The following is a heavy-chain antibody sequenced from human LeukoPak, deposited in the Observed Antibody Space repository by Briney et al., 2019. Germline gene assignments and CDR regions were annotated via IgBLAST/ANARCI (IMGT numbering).Heavy chain of an antibody. CDR1: GYPFTSYD. V-gene: IGHV1-8*01. J-gene: IGHJ4*02. CDR2: MNPNSGNT. Sequence: ASVKVCCKASGYPFTSYDINWVRQATGQGLEWMGWMNPNSGNTGYAQKFQGRVTMTRDTSISTAYMELSSLRSDDTAVYYCARTGGSLDYWGQGALVTVSS. D-gene: IGHD3-16*01. CDR3: ARTGGSLDY.